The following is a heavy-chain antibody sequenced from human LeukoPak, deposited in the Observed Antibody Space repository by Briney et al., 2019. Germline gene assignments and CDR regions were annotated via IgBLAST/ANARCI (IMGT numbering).Heavy chain of an antibody. CDR2: TYYRSKWYN. J-gene: IGHJ4*02. CDR1: GDSVSSNSAA. Sequence: SQTLSLTCAISGDSVSSNSAAWNWIRQSPSRGLEWLGRTYYRSKWYNDYAISVKSRITISPDTSKNQFSLQLNAVTPEDTAVYYCARSPQEAAEFDYWGQGTLVTVSS. D-gene: IGHD6-25*01. CDR3: ARSPQEAAEFDY. V-gene: IGHV6-1*01.